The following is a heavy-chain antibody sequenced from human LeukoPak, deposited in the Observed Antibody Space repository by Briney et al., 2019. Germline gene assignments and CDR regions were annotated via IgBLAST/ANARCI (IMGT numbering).Heavy chain of an antibody. D-gene: IGHD2-15*01. V-gene: IGHV4-34*01. Sequence: SETLSLTCAVYGGSFSGYYWSWIRQPPGKGLEWIGEINHSGSTNYNPSLKSRVTISVDTSKNQFSLKLSSVTAADTAVYYCARVGRKIVVVAATPSVAFDIWGQGTMVTVSS. CDR3: ARVGRKIVVVAATPSVAFDI. J-gene: IGHJ3*02. CDR2: INHSGST. CDR1: GGSFSGYY.